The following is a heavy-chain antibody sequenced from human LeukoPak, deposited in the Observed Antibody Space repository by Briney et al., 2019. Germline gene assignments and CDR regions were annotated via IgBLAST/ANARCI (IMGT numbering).Heavy chain of an antibody. CDR1: GFTFDDYA. Sequence: GGSLRLSCAASGFTFDDYAMHWVRQAPGKCLEWVSGISGNSGSIGYADSVKGRFTISRDNAKNSLYLQMNSLRAEDTALYYCAKARGSGYYYDAFDIWGQGTMVTVSS. CDR3: AKARGSGYYYDAFDI. D-gene: IGHD3-22*01. J-gene: IGHJ3*02. CDR2: ISGNSGSI. V-gene: IGHV3-9*01.